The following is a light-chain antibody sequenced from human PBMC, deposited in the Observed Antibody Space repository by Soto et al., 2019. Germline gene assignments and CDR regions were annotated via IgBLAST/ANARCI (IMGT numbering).Light chain of an antibody. CDR3: QHRSIWPPT. CDR1: QSVATF. Sequence: EIVLTQSPATLSLSPGERATLSCRASQSVATFVAWYQHQPGQAPRLLIYDASNRATGIPSRFSGTGSGTDFTLTISSLEPEDFAVYYCQHRSIWPPTFGQGTKLDIK. V-gene: IGKV3-11*01. CDR2: DAS. J-gene: IGKJ2*01.